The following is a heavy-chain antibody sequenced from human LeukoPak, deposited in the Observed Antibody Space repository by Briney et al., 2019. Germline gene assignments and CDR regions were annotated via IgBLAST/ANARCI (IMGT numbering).Heavy chain of an antibody. CDR2: IYYSGST. Sequence: PSETLSLTCAVYGGSFSGYYWSWIRQPPGKGLEWIGSIYYSGSTYYNPSLKSRVTISVDTSKNQFSLKLSSVTAADTAVYYCARYFFDSSGDYWGQGTLVTVSS. J-gene: IGHJ4*02. V-gene: IGHV4-34*01. CDR3: ARYFFDSSGDY. CDR1: GGSFSGYY. D-gene: IGHD3-9*01.